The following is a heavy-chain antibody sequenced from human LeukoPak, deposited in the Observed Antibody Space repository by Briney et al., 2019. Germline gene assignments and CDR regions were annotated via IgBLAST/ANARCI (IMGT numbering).Heavy chain of an antibody. J-gene: IGHJ5*02. Sequence: SETLSLTCTVSGGSISSSSYYWGWIRQPPGKGLEWIGSIYYSGSTYYNPSLKSRVTISVDTSKNQFSLKLSSVTAADTAVYYCARDGPSYSSSWYRGFDPWGQGTLVTVSS. CDR1: GGSISSSSYY. D-gene: IGHD6-13*01. CDR2: IYYSGST. CDR3: ARDGPSYSSSWYRGFDP. V-gene: IGHV4-39*07.